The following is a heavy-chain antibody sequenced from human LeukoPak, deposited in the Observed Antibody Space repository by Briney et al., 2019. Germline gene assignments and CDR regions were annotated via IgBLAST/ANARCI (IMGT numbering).Heavy chain of an antibody. D-gene: IGHD4-17*01. CDR1: GGSISSYH. CDR3: ARESMVYGDYVGGWFDP. CDR2: IYYSGST. Sequence: SETLSLTCTVSGGSISSYHWSWIRQPPGKGLEWTGYIYYSGSTNYNPSLKSRVTISVDTSKNQFSLKLSSVTAADTAVYYCARESMVYGDYVGGWFDPWGQGTLVTVSS. J-gene: IGHJ5*02. V-gene: IGHV4-59*01.